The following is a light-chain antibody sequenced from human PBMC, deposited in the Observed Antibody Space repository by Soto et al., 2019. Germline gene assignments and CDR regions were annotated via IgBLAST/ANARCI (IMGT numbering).Light chain of an antibody. V-gene: IGLV2-8*01. Sequence: QSVLTQPPSASGSPGQSVTISCTGTSSDVGGYDYVSWYQQHPGKAPKLMIYEVTIRPSGVSDRFSGSKSGNTASLTVSGLQAEDEADYFCKSYAGSNTYVFGSGTKVTVL. CDR2: EVT. CDR3: KSYAGSNTYV. CDR1: SSDVGGYDY. J-gene: IGLJ1*01.